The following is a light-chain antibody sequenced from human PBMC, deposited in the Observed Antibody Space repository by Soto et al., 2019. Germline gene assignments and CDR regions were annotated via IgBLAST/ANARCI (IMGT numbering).Light chain of an antibody. CDR1: QSISSN. CDR3: HHYNNWPPWT. V-gene: IGKV3-15*01. CDR2: GAS. Sequence: IVMTQSPATLSVSPGERATLSCRASQSISSNLAWYQQKPGQAPRLRMYGASTRATGIPARFSGSGSGTDFTLTISSLQSEDFAVYYCHHYNNWPPWTFGQGTKVEIK. J-gene: IGKJ1*01.